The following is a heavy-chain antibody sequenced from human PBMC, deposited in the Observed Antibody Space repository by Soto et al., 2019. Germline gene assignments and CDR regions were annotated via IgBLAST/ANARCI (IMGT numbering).Heavy chain of an antibody. D-gene: IGHD6-6*01. J-gene: IGHJ4*02. CDR1: GFTFSSYA. V-gene: IGHV3-23*01. CDR3: AKGSSPFSSSSGAAPGLFNY. CDR2: ISGSGGST. Sequence: EVQLLESGGGLVQPGGSLRLSCAASGFTFSSYAMSWVRQAPGKGLEWVSGISGSGGSTYSADSVKGRFTISRDNSKNTLYVQMNSLRAEDTAVYYCAKGSSPFSSSSGAAPGLFNYWGQGTLVTVSS.